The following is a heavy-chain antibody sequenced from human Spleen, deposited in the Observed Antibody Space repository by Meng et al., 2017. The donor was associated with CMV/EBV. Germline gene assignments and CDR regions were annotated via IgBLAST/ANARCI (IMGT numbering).Heavy chain of an antibody. CDR3: ARGPYHGNSRDFFDS. J-gene: IGHJ4*02. CDR1: GYNFGSYY. CDR2: INPNTGST. V-gene: IGHV1-2*02. Sequence: ASVKVSCKASGYNFGSYYIHWVRRAPGLGLEWMGWINPNTGSTNYAPQFQGRVTLTRDTSINTAFLDLSGLRSDDTAVYYSARGPYHGNSRDFFDSWAQGTLVTVSS. D-gene: IGHD4-23*01.